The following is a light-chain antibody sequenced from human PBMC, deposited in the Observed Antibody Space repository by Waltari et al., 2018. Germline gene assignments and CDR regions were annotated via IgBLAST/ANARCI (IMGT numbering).Light chain of an antibody. CDR1: HTISTW. CDR3: QQYNAYPYT. Sequence: DIQMTQSPSTLSASVGDTVTITCRASHTISTWLAWYQQKPGRAPKVLIYKVSDLESGVPARFRGSGSGTEFTLTTSSLQPDDFATYYCQQYNAYPYTFGQGTKLEIK. CDR2: KVS. V-gene: IGKV1-5*03. J-gene: IGKJ2*01.